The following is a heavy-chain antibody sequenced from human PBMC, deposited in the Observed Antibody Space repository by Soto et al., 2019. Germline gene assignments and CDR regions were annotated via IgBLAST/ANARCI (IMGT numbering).Heavy chain of an antibody. CDR3: ARRGSYVGNWFDP. CDR2: IYYGGST. CDR1: GGSISSGGYY. V-gene: IGHV4-31*03. Sequence: SETLSLTCTVSGGSISSGGYYWSWIRQHPGKGLEWIGYIYYGGSTYYNPSLKSRVTISVDTSKNQFSLKLSSVTAADTAVYYCARRGSYVGNWFDPWGQGTLVTVSS. D-gene: IGHD1-26*01. J-gene: IGHJ5*02.